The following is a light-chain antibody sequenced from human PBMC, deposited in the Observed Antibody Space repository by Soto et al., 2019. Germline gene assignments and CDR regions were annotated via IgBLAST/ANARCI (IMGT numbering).Light chain of an antibody. V-gene: IGKV3-11*01. J-gene: IGKJ1*01. CDR2: DAS. Sequence: EIVLTQSPATLSLSPGERATLSCRASQSVSSYLAWYQQKPGQAPRLLIYDASNRATGIPARFSGSGSGTDFTLNISSLEPDDFAVYYCQQRSNWPPWTFGQGTKVEIK. CDR3: QQRSNWPPWT. CDR1: QSVSSY.